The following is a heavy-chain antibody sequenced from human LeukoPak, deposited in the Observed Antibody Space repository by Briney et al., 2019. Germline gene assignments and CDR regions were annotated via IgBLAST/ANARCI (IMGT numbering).Heavy chain of an antibody. D-gene: IGHD5-12*01. CDR3: ARGYSGYDRHAFDI. CDR1: GGTFSSYA. Sequence: SVKVSCKASGGTFSSYAISWVRQAPGQGLEWMGVIIPIFGSTNDAQKCQGRGTITADESTSTAYMELSSLRSEDTAVYYCARGYSGYDRHAFDIWGQGTMVTVSS. CDR2: IIPIFGST. J-gene: IGHJ3*02. V-gene: IGHV1-69*13.